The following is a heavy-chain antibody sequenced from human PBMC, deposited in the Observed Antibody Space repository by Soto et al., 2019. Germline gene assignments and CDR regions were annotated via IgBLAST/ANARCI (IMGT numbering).Heavy chain of an antibody. CDR1: GYSFTSYW. CDR3: ARRDDYSNPFGHGMDV. V-gene: IGHV5-10-1*01. D-gene: IGHD4-4*01. Sequence: PGESLKISCKGSGYSFTSYWISRVRQMPGKSLEWMGRIDPSDSYTNYSPSFQGHVTISADKSISTAYLQWSSLKASDTAMYYCARRDDYSNPFGHGMDVWGQGTTVTVSS. J-gene: IGHJ6*02. CDR2: IDPSDSYT.